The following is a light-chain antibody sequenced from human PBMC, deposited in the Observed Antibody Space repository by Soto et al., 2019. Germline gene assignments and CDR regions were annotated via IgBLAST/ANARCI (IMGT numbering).Light chain of an antibody. CDR2: GGS. V-gene: IGKV3-15*01. J-gene: IGKJ5*01. Sequence: EIVMTQSPGTLSASPGERATLSCRASQSVSSNLAWYQQKPGQAPGLLIYGGSTRATGVPARFSGSGSGTEFTLTISSLQSEDFATYYCQQANSFPPTFGQGTRLEIK. CDR3: QQANSFPPT. CDR1: QSVSSN.